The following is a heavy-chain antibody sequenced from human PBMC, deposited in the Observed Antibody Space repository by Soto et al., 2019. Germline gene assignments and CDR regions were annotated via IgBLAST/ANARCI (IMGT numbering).Heavy chain of an antibody. CDR3: AKVTGYCSSSSCRRDYYYYYGMDV. CDR1: GFTFSNYG. CDR2: ISYDGIDK. Sequence: QVQLVESGGGMVQPGRSLRLSCAASGFTFSNYGMHWVRQAPGKGLEWVAVISYDGIDKYYADSVKGRFSISRDNSKNTLYLQMNSLRAEDTAVYYCAKVTGYCSSSSCRRDYYYYYGMDVWGQGTTVTVSS. D-gene: IGHD2-2*01. V-gene: IGHV3-30*18. J-gene: IGHJ6*02.